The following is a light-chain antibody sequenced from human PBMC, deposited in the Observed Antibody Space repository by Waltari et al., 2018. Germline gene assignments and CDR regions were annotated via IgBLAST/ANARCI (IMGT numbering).Light chain of an antibody. CDR3: AVWDDSLTGPI. CDR1: VYNIGSNT. J-gene: IGLJ2*01. Sequence: QSELTQPPSVSGTPGQRVTISCSGGVYNIGSNTVNWYKHLPGTAPKHLIYKDNRRPSGVPDRFSGSKSGTSASLAITGLQSEDEAEYFCAVWDDSLTGPIFGGGTKVTVL. CDR2: KDN. V-gene: IGLV1-44*01.